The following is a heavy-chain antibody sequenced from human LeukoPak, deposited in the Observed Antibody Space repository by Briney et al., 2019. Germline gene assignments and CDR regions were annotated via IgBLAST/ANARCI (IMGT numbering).Heavy chain of an antibody. CDR1: GGTFSIYA. J-gene: IGHJ3*02. V-gene: IGHV1-69*04. D-gene: IGHD3-10*01. Sequence: SVNVSCKASGGTFSIYAISWVRQAPGQGLEWMGRIIPILGIANYAQKFQGRVTITADKSTSTAYMELSSLRSEDTAVYYCARGMDMVRGVIITYQAFDIWGQGTMVTVSS. CDR3: ARGMDMVRGVIITYQAFDI. CDR2: IIPILGIA.